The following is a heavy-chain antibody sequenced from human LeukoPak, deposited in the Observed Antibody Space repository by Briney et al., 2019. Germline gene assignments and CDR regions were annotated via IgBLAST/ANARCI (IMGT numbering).Heavy chain of an antibody. CDR1: GFPFSSYG. CDR2: IRYDGSNK. CDR3: AKYGAYCSSTSCYRGYYYYYMDV. Sequence: GGSLRLSCAASGFPFSSYGMHWVRQAPGKGLEWVAFIRYDGSNKYYADSVKGRFTISRDNSKNTLYLQMNSLRAEDTAVYYCAKYGAYCSSTSCYRGYYYYYMDVWGKGTTVTVSS. J-gene: IGHJ6*03. V-gene: IGHV3-30*02. D-gene: IGHD2-2*02.